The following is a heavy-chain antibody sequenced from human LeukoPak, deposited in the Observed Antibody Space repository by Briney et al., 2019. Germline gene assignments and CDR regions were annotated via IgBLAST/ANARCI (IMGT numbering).Heavy chain of an antibody. Sequence: SETLSLTCAVYGGSFNGYYWSWIRQPPGKGLEWIGEINHSGSTNYNPSLKSRVTISVDTSKNQFSLKLSSVTAADTAVYYCARGLRRIAAAGTLLYNWFDPWGQGTLVTVSS. V-gene: IGHV4-34*01. CDR2: INHSGST. J-gene: IGHJ5*02. CDR3: ARGLRRIAAAGTLLYNWFDP. CDR1: GGSFNGYY. D-gene: IGHD6-13*01.